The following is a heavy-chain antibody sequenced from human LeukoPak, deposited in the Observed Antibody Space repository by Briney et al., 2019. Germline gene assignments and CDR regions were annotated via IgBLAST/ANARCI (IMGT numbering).Heavy chain of an antibody. V-gene: IGHV1-46*01. Sequence: ASMKVFCKASGYTFTSYYTHWVRQAPGQGLEWMGIIKPSGGSTLYAQKFQGRVTVTSDMSTSTVYVELSSLRSEDTAVYYCAREVPENFNFDYWGQGTLVTVSS. D-gene: IGHD2/OR15-2a*01. CDR1: GYTFTSYY. J-gene: IGHJ4*02. CDR3: AREVPENFNFDY. CDR2: IKPSGGST.